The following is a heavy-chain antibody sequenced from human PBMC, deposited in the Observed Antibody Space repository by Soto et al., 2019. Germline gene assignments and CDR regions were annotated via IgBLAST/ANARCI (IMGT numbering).Heavy chain of an antibody. Sequence: QVQLVESGGGVVQPGRSLRLSCAASGFTFSSNGMHWVSQDPGKGREWVAVISYDGSNKYYSDSVQGRFTISRDNSKNTLYVQMNSLRPEYTALYYCAKALVGSSSWFDYWGRGTLVTVSS. CDR3: AKALVGSSSWFDY. V-gene: IGHV3-30*18. D-gene: IGHD6-13*01. CDR1: GFTFSSNG. CDR2: ISYDGSNK. J-gene: IGHJ4*02.